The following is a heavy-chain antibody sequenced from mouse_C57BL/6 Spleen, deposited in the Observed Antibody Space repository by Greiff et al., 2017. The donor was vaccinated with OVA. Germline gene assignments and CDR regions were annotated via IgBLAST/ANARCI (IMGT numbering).Heavy chain of an antibody. CDR3: ASTYDGIREYFDV. V-gene: IGHV1-64*01. CDR2: IHPNSGST. Sequence: QVQLQQPGAELVKPGASVKLSCKASGYTFTSYWMHWVKQRPGQGLEWIGMIHPNSGSTNYNEKFKSKATLTVDKSSSTAYMQLSSLTSEDSAVYYCASTYDGIREYFDVWGKGTTVTVSS. J-gene: IGHJ1*03. CDR1: GYTFTSYW. D-gene: IGHD2-3*01.